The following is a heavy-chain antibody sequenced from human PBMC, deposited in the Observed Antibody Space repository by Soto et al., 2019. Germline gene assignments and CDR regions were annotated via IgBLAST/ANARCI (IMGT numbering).Heavy chain of an antibody. Sequence: PGQGLEWMGWISAYNGNTNYAQKLQGRVTMTTDTSTSTAYMELRSLRSDDTSVFYCAGGIWVTVDVLEFWGHGT. J-gene: IGHJ6*01. CDR2: ISAYNGNT. CDR3: AGGIWVTVDVLEF. V-gene: IGHV1-18*01. D-gene: IGHD2-21*02.